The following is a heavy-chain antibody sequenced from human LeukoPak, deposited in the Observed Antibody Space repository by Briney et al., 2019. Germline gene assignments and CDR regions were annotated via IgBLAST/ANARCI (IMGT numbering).Heavy chain of an antibody. CDR2: ISAYNGNT. V-gene: IGHV1-18*01. CDR1: GYTFTSYG. Sequence: ASVKVSCKASGYTFTSYGISWVRQAPGQGLEWMGWISAYNGNTNYAQKLQGRVTMTTDTSTSTAYMELRSLRSDDTAVYYCARAGFGSGSYYPFPDFWGQGTLVTVSS. D-gene: IGHD3-10*01. J-gene: IGHJ4*02. CDR3: ARAGFGSGSYYPFPDF.